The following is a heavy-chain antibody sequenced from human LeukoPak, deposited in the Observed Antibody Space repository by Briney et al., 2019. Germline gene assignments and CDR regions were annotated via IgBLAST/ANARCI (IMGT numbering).Heavy chain of an antibody. CDR2: ISSSSSYI. V-gene: IGHV3-21*01. J-gene: IGHJ4*02. CDR3: ARVPLGWELLYYFDY. D-gene: IGHD1-26*01. Sequence: GGSLRLSCAASGITLSSYSMNWVRQAPGKGLEWVASISSSSSYIYYADSVKGRFTISRDNAKNSLYLQMNSLRAEDTAVYYCARVPLGWELLYYFDYWGQGTLVTVSS. CDR1: GITLSSYS.